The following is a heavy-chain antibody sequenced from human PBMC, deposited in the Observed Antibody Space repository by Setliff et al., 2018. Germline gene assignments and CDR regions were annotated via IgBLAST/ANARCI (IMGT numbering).Heavy chain of an antibody. CDR3: ARAISGWYSAYYYYMDV. CDR2: IYHSGGA. D-gene: IGHD6-19*01. J-gene: IGHJ6*03. CDR1: GDSINYYY. V-gene: IGHV4-4*09. Sequence: PSETLSLTCTVSGDSINYYYWTWIRQPPGKGLEWIGYIYHSGGANYNPSLKSRVTISLDTSKNQFSLNLSSVTATDTAVYYCARAISGWYSAYYYYMDVWGKGTTVTVSS.